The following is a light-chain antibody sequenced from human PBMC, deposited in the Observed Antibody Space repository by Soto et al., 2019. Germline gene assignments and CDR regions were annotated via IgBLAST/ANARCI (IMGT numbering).Light chain of an antibody. CDR3: QQYNSPFT. Sequence: EIVLTQSPGTLSLSPGERATLSCRASQSVSSSYLAWYQQKPGQAPRLLIYGASSRATGIPDRFSGSGSGTEFTLTISSLQPDDFATYYCQQYNSPFTFGPGTKVDNK. CDR2: GAS. CDR1: QSVSSSY. V-gene: IGKV3-20*01. J-gene: IGKJ3*01.